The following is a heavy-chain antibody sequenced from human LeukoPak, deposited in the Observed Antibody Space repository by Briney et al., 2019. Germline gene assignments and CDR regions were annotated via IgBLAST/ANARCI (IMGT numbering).Heavy chain of an antibody. CDR2: IYSGGST. CDR1: GFTVSSIY. Sequence: PGGSLRLSCAASGFTVSSIYMSWVRQAPGQGLEWVSVIYSGGSTYYADSVKGGFTISRDNSKNTLYLQMNSLRAEDTAVYYCARGYYDSSGYLAGFDYWGQGTLVTVSS. D-gene: IGHD3-22*01. CDR3: ARGYYDSSGYLAGFDY. J-gene: IGHJ4*02. V-gene: IGHV3-53*01.